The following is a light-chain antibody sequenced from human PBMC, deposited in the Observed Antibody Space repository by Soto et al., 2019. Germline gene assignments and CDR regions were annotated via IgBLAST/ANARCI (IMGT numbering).Light chain of an antibody. J-gene: IGLJ2*01. CDR3: AGWDDSLSGVV. V-gene: IGLV1-47*01. CDR2: RNN. CDR1: SSNIGSNY. Sequence: QSVLTQPPSASGTPGQRVTISCSGSSSNIGSNYVYWYQQVPGTAPKLLIYRNNQRPSGVPDRFSGSKSGTSASLAISGLRSEDEADYYCAGWDDSLSGVVFGGGTKLNVL.